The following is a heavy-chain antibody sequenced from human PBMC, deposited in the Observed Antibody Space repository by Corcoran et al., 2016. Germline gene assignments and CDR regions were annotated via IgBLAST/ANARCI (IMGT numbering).Heavy chain of an antibody. CDR1: GYSISSGYY. CDR3: ARGVTMIVVVITTRGGYFDY. CDR2: IYHSGST. J-gene: IGHJ4*02. D-gene: IGHD3-22*01. V-gene: IGHV4-38-2*01. Sequence: QVQLQESGPGLVKPSETLSLTCSVSGYSISSGYYWGWIRQPPGTGLEWIGSIYHSGSTYYNTSLKSRVTISADTSKHQFSLKLSSVTAADTAVYYCARGVTMIVVVITTRGGYFDYWGQGTLVTVSS.